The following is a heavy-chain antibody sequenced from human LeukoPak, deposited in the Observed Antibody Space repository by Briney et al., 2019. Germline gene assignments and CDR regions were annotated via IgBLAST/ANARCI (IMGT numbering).Heavy chain of an antibody. D-gene: IGHD3-10*01. V-gene: IGHV1-69*04. CDR1: GGTFSSYA. CDR3: ARDLDYYGSGSHLDY. CDR2: IIPILGIA. J-gene: IGHJ4*02. Sequence: GASVKVSCKASGGTFSSYAISWVRQAPGQGLEWMGRIIPILGIANYAQKFQGRVTITADKSTSTAYMELSSLRSEDTAVYYCARDLDYYGSGSHLDYWGQGTLVTVSS.